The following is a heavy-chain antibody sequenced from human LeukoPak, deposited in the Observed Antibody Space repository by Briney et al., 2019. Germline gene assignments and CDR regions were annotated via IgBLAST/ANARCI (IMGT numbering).Heavy chain of an antibody. V-gene: IGHV3-7*01. D-gene: IGHD2-15*01. CDR1: GFTFSGYW. J-gene: IGHJ6*02. Sequence: GGSLRLSCAASGFTFSGYWMSWVRQAPGRGLEWVAKIKEDGSEKYYVDSVKGRFTISRDNAKNSLYLQMNSLRVEDTAVYYCVRDRDIYYSGMDVWGQGTTVTVSS. CDR2: IKEDGSEK. CDR3: VRDRDIYYSGMDV.